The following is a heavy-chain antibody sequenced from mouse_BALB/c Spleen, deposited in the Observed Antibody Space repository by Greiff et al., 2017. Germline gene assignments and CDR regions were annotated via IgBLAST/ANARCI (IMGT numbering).Heavy chain of an antibody. V-gene: IGHV14-4*02. Sequence: VQLQQSGPELVKPGASVKMSCKASGYTFTSYVMHWVKQRPEQGLEWIGWIDPENGDTEYAPKFQGKATMTADTSSNTAYLQLSSLTSEDTAVYCCNAPVEYGNYYAMDYWGQGTSVTVSS. CDR1: GYTFTSYV. CDR2: IDPENGDT. J-gene: IGHJ4*01. D-gene: IGHD2-10*02. CDR3: NAPVEYGNYYAMDY.